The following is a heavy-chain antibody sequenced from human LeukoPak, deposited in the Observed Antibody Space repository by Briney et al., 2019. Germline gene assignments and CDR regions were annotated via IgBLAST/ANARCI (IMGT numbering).Heavy chain of an antibody. CDR3: ARAPTTVTTDGY. V-gene: IGHV1-2*02. CDR1: VYTFTGYY. Sequence: ASVKVSCKASVYTFTGYYIHWVRQAPGQGLEWMGWINPNSGATNYAQKFQGRVTMTRDTSIRTAYMELSKLRSDDTAVYYCARAPTTVTTDGYWGQGTLVTVSS. J-gene: IGHJ4*02. CDR2: INPNSGAT. D-gene: IGHD4-11*01.